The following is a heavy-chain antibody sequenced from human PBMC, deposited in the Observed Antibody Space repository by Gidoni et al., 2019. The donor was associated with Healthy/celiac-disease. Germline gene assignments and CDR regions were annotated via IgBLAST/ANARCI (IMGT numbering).Heavy chain of an antibody. CDR3: ALAFWSGYYPPEYFQH. V-gene: IGHV4-4*02. CDR2: IYHSGST. Sequence: QVQLQESGPGLVQPSGTLSLTCAVSGGSIRRSNWWSWVRQPPGKGLEWIGEIYHSGSTNYNPSLKSRVTISVDKSKNQFSLKLSSVTAADTAVYYCALAFWSGYYPPEYFQHWGQGTLVTVSS. J-gene: IGHJ1*01. D-gene: IGHD3-3*01. CDR1: GGSIRRSNW.